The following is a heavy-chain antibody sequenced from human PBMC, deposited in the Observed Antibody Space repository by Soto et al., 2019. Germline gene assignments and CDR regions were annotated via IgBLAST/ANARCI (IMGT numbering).Heavy chain of an antibody. CDR3: AKCSFGGSYYFPFDY. Sequence: LRLSCAASGFTFSSYAMSWVRQAPGKGLEWVSSISGSGTNTYYADSVRGRFTISSDNSKNTLYLQMNSLRVEDTAVYYCAKCSFGGSYYFPFDYWGQGTLVTVSS. V-gene: IGHV3-23*01. CDR1: GFTFSSYA. J-gene: IGHJ4*02. CDR2: ISGSGTNT. D-gene: IGHD1-26*01.